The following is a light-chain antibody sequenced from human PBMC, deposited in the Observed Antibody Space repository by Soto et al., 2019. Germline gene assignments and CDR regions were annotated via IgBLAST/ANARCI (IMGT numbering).Light chain of an antibody. CDR1: SSDVGGYNF. Sequence: QSALAQPASVSGSLGQSITISCTGTSSDVGGYNFVSWYQQHPGKAPKLMIYEVSNRPSGVSNRFSGSKSGNTASLTISGLQAEDEADYYCCSYAGSSTFLYVFGTGTKLTVL. J-gene: IGLJ1*01. V-gene: IGLV2-23*02. CDR2: EVS. CDR3: CSYAGSSTFLYV.